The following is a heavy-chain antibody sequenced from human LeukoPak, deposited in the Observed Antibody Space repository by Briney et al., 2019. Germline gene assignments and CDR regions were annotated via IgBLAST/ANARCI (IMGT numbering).Heavy chain of an antibody. Sequence: SETLSLTCTVSGGSISSGSYYWSWIRQPAGKGLEWIGRIYTSGSTNYNPSLKSRVTISVDTSKNQFSLKLSSVTAADTAVYYCARGALGGVVHFDHWGQGTLVTVSS. CDR2: IYTSGST. D-gene: IGHD3-3*01. CDR1: GGSISSGSYY. CDR3: ARGALGGVVHFDH. J-gene: IGHJ4*02. V-gene: IGHV4-61*02.